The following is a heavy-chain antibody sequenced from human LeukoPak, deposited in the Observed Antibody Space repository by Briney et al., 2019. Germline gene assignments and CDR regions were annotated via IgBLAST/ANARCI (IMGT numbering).Heavy chain of an antibody. Sequence: PSETLFLTCAVYGGSFSGYYWSWIRQPPGKGLEWIGEINHSGSTNYNPSLKGRVTISVDTSKNQFSLKLSSVAAAYTAVYYCARNSVVFPFDYWGQGTLVTVSS. D-gene: IGHD4-23*01. J-gene: IGHJ4*02. V-gene: IGHV4-34*01. CDR3: ARNSVVFPFDY. CDR1: GGSFSGYY. CDR2: INHSGST.